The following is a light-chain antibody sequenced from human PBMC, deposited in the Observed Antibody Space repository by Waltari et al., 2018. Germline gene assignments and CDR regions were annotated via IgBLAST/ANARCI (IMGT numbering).Light chain of an antibody. V-gene: IGLV6-57*01. CDR1: SGSIASNY. Sequence: NFMLTQPHSVSESPGKTVTISCTRTSGSIASNYVRLYQQRPGSSPTPVIFEDDQRPSGVPDRFSGSIDSSSNSASLTISGLKTEDEADYYCQSYDSSDLWVFGGGTRLTVL. CDR2: EDD. J-gene: IGLJ3*02. CDR3: QSYDSSDLWV.